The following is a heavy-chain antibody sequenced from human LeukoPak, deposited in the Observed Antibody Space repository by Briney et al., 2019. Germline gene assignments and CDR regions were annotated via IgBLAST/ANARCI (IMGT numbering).Heavy chain of an antibody. V-gene: IGHV1-8*01. J-gene: IGHJ5*02. CDR1: GYAFTIYD. CDR2: MNPNSGNT. Sequence: ASVTVSCKASGYAFTIYDINWVRQATGHGLEWMGWMNPNSGNTGYAQNFQGRGTMTRNTSISTAYMELSSLRSEDTAVYYCARAVIVGATSSWFDPWGQGTLVTVSS. D-gene: IGHD1-26*01. CDR3: ARAVIVGATSSWFDP.